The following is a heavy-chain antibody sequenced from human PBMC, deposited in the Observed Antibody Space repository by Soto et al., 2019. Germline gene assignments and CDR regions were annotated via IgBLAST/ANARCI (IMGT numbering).Heavy chain of an antibody. Sequence: SETLSLTCTVSGGSISSSSYYWGWIRQPPGKGLEWIGSIYYSGSTYYNPSLKSRVTISVDTSKNQFFLKLSSVTAADTSVYYCASPTYYDFWSGYYQIDYWGQGTLVTVSS. CDR3: ASPTYYDFWSGYYQIDY. V-gene: IGHV4-39*01. CDR2: IYYSGST. D-gene: IGHD3-3*01. CDR1: GGSISSSSYY. J-gene: IGHJ4*02.